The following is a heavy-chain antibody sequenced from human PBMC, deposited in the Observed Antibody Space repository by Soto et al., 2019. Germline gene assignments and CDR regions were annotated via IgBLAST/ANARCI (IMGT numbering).Heavy chain of an antibody. CDR3: ASRTRRGYSYGFGYYGMDV. CDR2: INHSGST. V-gene: IGHV4-34*01. Sequence: SETLSLTCAVYGGSFSGYYWSWIRQPPGKGLEWIGEINHSGSTNYNPSLKSRVTISVDTSKNQFSLKLSSVTAADTAVYYCASRTRRGYSYGFGYYGMDVWGQGTTVT. D-gene: IGHD5-18*01. CDR1: GGSFSGYY. J-gene: IGHJ6*02.